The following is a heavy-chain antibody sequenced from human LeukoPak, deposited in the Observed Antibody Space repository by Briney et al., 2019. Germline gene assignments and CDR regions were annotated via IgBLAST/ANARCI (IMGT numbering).Heavy chain of an antibody. J-gene: IGHJ5*02. CDR3: AREYYYDSSGYTLWFDP. CDR1: GGSISSGSYY. V-gene: IGHV4-61*02. CDR2: IYTSGST. Sequence: SETLSLTCTVSGGSISSGSYYWSWIRQPAGKGLEWIGRIYTSGSTNYNPSLKSRVTISVDTSKNQFSLKLSSVTAADTAVYYCAREYYYDSSGYTLWFDPWGQGTLVTVSS. D-gene: IGHD3-22*01.